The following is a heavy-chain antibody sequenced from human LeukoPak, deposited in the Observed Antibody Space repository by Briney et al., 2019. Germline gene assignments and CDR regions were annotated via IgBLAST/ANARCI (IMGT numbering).Heavy chain of an antibody. CDR3: AKAIRPTRLDY. CDR2: MYSGGSS. CDR1: QFSVSTSY. D-gene: IGHD5-12*01. J-gene: IGHJ4*02. V-gene: IGHV3-53*01. Sequence: GGSLRLSCAASQFSVSTSYMSWVRQAPGKELEWVSVMYSGGSSYNADSVKGRFTISRDNSKNTLYLQMDSLRVEDTAVYYCAKAIRPTRLDYWGKGTLVTVSS.